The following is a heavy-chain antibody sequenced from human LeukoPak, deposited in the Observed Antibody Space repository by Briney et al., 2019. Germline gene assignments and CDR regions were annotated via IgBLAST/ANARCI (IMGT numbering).Heavy chain of an antibody. Sequence: PLGSPRLSSAASGFTFSGYWMHWVRQAPGKGRVWVSGISSVAGGTTYADSVKGRFTISRENAKNTLYLQRNSLRLEDTAVYYCARDLEKTPVYWGQGALVTVSS. CDR2: ISSVAGGT. CDR3: ARDLEKTPVY. V-gene: IGHV3-74*01. J-gene: IGHJ4*02. D-gene: IGHD1-1*01. CDR1: GFTFSGYW.